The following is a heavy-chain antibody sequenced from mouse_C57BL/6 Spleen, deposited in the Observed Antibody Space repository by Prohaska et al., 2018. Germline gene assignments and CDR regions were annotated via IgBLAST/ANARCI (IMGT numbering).Heavy chain of an antibody. D-gene: IGHD2-4*01. CDR3: ARCDYHYAMDY. CDR2: INPNNGGT. V-gene: IGHV1-26*01. Sequence: HGKSLEWIGDINPNNGGTSYNQKFKGKATLTVDKSSSTAYMELRSLTSEDSAVYYCARCDYHYAMDYWGQGTSVTVSS. J-gene: IGHJ4*01.